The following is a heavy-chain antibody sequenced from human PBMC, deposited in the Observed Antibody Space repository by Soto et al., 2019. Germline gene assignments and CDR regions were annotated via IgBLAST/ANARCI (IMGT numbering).Heavy chain of an antibody. D-gene: IGHD6-19*01. V-gene: IGHV4-39*01. CDR3: ARHVLQWLAYYFDY. J-gene: IGHJ4*02. CDR1: GGSISSSSYY. Sequence: PSETLSLTCTVSGGSISSSSYYWGWIRQPPGKGLEWIGSIYYSGSTYYNPSLKSRVTISVDTSKNQFSLKLSSVTAADTAVYYCARHVLQWLAYYFDYWGQGTLVTVSS. CDR2: IYYSGST.